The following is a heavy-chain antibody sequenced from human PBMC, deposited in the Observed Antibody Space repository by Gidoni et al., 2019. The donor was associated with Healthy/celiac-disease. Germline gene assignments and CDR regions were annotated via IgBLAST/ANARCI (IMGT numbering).Heavy chain of an antibody. CDR1: GLSLSNARMG. CDR3: ARSRSPGTTRPYYYYGMDV. V-gene: IGHV2-26*01. CDR2: ICSNDEK. Sequence: QVTLTESGPVLVKPTETLTLTCTASGLSLSNARMGVSWIRQPPGKALEWLAHICSNDEKSYSTSLKSRLTISKDTSKSQVVLTMTNMDPVDTATYYCARSRSPGTTRPYYYYGMDVWGQGTTVTVSS. D-gene: IGHD1-1*01. J-gene: IGHJ6*02.